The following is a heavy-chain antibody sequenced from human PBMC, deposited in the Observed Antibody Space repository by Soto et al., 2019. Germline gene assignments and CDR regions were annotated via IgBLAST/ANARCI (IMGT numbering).Heavy chain of an antibody. CDR2: IYYSGST. V-gene: IGHV4-59*01. Sequence: SETLSLTCTVSGGSISSYYWSWIRQPPGKGLEWIGYIYYSGSTNYNPSLKSRVTISVDTSKNQFSLKLSSVTAADTAVYYCARVHDSNYPAYYYYMTSGAKGPRSPSP. CDR3: ARVHDSNYPAYYYYMTS. D-gene: IGHD4-4*01. CDR1: GGSISSYY. J-gene: IGHJ6*03.